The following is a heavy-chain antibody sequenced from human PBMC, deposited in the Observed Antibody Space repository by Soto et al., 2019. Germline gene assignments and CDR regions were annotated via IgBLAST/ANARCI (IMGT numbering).Heavy chain of an antibody. V-gene: IGHV3-74*01. CDR3: ASADGRGLKY. Sequence: EVQLVQSGGGLIQPGGSLRLSCAVSGISFSNSWMHWIRQIPGKGLVWVSHINNVGSIINYADTVRGRFTISRDNAGNTLYRQLNGVGVEDTATYYCASADGRGLKYWGQGTSVTVSS. CDR2: INNVGSII. J-gene: IGHJ4*02. CDR1: GISFSNSW.